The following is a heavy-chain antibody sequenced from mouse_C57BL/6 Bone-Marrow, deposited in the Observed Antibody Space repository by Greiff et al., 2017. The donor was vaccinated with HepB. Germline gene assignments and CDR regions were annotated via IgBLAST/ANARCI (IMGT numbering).Heavy chain of an antibody. CDR1: GYTFTSYW. D-gene: IGHD1-1*01. J-gene: IGHJ1*03. CDR2: IYPGSGST. Sequence: VQLQQSGAELVKPGASVKMSCKASGYTFTSYWITWVKQRPGQGLEWIGDIYPGSGSTNYNEKFKSKATLTVDTSSSTAYMQLSSLTSEDSAVYYCARNYGSRREYFDVWGTGTTVTVSS. V-gene: IGHV1-55*01. CDR3: ARNYGSRREYFDV.